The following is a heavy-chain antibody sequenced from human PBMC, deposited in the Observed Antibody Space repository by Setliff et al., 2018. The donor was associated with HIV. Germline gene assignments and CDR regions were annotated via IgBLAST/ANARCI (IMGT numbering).Heavy chain of an antibody. CDR2: IYYSGYT. V-gene: IGHV4-39*01. CDR3: ARRGTHGAFDI. Sequence: PSETLSLTCSVSGGSISSDCCYWGWIRQPPGKGLEWIASIYYSGYTYSNPSLKSRVTISVDTSKNQFSLKLNSVTAADTAVCYCARRGTHGAFDIWGQGTMVTVSS. CDR1: GGSISSDCCY. J-gene: IGHJ3*02. D-gene: IGHD3-10*01.